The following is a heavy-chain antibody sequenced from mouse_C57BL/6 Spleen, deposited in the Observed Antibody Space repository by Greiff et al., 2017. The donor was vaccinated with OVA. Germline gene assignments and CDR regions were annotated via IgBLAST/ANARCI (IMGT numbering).Heavy chain of an antibody. CDR3: ARRDYDDDGAY. J-gene: IGHJ3*01. D-gene: IGHD2-4*01. CDR2: IHPDSGST. CDR1: GYTFTSYW. Sequence: QVQLQQPGAELVKPGASVKLSCKASGYTFTSYWMHWVKQRPGQGLEWIGMIHPDSGSTNYNEKFKSTATLTVDKSSSTAYMQLSSLTSEDSAVYYGARRDYDDDGAYGGQGALVTVSA. V-gene: IGHV1-64*01.